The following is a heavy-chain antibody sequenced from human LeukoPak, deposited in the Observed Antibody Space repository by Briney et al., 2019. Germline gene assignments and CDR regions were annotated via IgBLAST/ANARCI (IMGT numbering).Heavy chain of an antibody. Sequence: GGSLRLSCAASGFTFSRYWMHWVRQAPGEGLVWVSRINSDGSSTNYADSVKGRFTISRDNAKSTLYLQMNSLRAEDTAVYYCARDDGLTFDYWGQGTLVTVSS. V-gene: IGHV3-74*01. J-gene: IGHJ4*02. CDR3: ARDDGLTFDY. CDR1: GFTFSRYW. D-gene: IGHD3/OR15-3a*01. CDR2: INSDGSST.